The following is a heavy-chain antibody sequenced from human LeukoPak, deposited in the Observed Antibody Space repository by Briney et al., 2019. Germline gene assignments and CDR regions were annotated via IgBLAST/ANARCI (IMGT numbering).Heavy chain of an antibody. CDR3: ARSVGGMDY. CDR2: INWNGGST. Sequence: GGSLRLSCAASGFTFDDYGMSWVRQAPGKGLEWVSGINWNGGSTGYADSAKGRFTISRDNARNMLYLQMNSLRAEDTAIYYCARSVGGMDYWGQGTLVTVSS. J-gene: IGHJ4*02. CDR1: GFTFDDYG. V-gene: IGHV3-20*04. D-gene: IGHD1-26*01.